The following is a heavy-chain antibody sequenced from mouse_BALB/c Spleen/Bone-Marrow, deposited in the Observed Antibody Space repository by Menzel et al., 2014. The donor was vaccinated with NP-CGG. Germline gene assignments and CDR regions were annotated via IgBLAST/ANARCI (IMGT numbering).Heavy chain of an antibody. D-gene: IGHD1-2*01. CDR1: GYTFTSYW. Sequence: GSELVRPGSSVKLSCKASGYTFTSYWMHWVKQRPGQGLEWIGNIYPGSGSTNYDEKFKSKATLTVDTSSSTAYMQLSSLTSEDSAVYYCTPRLRYWGQGTTLTVSS. CDR2: IYPGSGST. CDR3: TPRLRY. J-gene: IGHJ2*01. V-gene: IGHV1S22*01.